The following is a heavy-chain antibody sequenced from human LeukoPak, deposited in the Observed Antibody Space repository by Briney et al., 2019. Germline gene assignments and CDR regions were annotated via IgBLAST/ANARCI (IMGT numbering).Heavy chain of an antibody. CDR1: GFTFSKFA. CDR2: ISSSGGDT. V-gene: IGHV3-23*01. CDR3: AKGSLGSWYFFDY. J-gene: IGHJ4*02. D-gene: IGHD6-13*01. Sequence: GGSLRLSCAASGFTFSKFAMSWVRQAPGKGPEWVSTISSSGGDTYYADSVKGRFTVSRDNSKNTLFLQMNSLRAEDTALYYCAKGSLGSWYFFDYWGQGTLVTVSS.